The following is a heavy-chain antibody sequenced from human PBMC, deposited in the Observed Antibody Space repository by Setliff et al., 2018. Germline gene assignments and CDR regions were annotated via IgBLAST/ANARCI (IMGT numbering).Heavy chain of an antibody. V-gene: IGHV3-7*01. CDR2: IKQDGSTK. Sequence: SLKISCVVSGFSFSRHWMSWVRQAPGKGLEWVADIKQDGSTKYYLDSAKGRFTISRDNAKRSLYLQMNGLRADDTGVYYCVRDDADNYDAFDNWGQGTLVTVSS. CDR1: GFSFSRHW. J-gene: IGHJ3*02. D-gene: IGHD3-22*01. CDR3: VRDDADNYDAFDN.